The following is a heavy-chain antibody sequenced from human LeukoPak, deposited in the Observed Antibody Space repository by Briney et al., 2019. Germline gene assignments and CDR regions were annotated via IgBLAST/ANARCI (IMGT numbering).Heavy chain of an antibody. CDR3: VSWAGGNSDVASFDY. CDR1: VYTFTDYY. J-gene: IGHJ4*02. Sequence: ASVKVSCKASVYTFTDYYIHRGLQAPGEEFEWMGWITHKSGATKFAQKFQGRVTLTRDTSIRTVYMELSNLIFDDTATYYCVSWAGGNSDVASFDYWGQGTLVTVSS. CDR2: ITHKSGAT. V-gene: IGHV1-2*02. D-gene: IGHD2-21*01.